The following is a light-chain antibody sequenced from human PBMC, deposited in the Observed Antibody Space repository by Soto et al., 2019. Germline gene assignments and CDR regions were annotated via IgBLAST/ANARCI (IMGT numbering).Light chain of an antibody. CDR1: QSVSSSY. CDR3: QQYDSSLLT. CDR2: NTS. V-gene: IGKV3-20*01. J-gene: IGKJ4*01. Sequence: EIVLTQSPGTLSLSPGERATLSCRASQSVSSSYLAWYQQKPGQAPRLLIYNTSSRATGIPDRFSGSGSGTDFTLTISRLELEDFAVYYCQQYDSSLLTFGGGTKVDIK.